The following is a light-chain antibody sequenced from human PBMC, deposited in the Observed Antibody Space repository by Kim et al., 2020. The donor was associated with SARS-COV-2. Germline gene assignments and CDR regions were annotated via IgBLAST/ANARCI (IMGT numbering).Light chain of an antibody. Sequence: SYELTQPPSVSVSPGQTASISCSGDKLGDKYACWYQQRPGQSPVLVIYEDTRRPSGIPERFSASTSGNTATLTISGTQAMDEADYYCQAWDSTTVIFGGGTRLTAL. CDR3: QAWDSTTVI. V-gene: IGLV3-1*01. J-gene: IGLJ2*01. CDR1: KLGDKY. CDR2: EDT.